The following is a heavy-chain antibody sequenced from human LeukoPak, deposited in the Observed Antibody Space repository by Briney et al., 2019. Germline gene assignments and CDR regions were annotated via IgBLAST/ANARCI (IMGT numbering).Heavy chain of an antibody. J-gene: IGHJ5*02. Sequence: SETLSLTCTVSGGPISSYYWSWIRQPPGKGLEWIGYIYYSGSTNYNPSLKSRVTISVDTSKNQFSLKLSSVTAADRAVYYCARQPGYYDSSGNPWFDPWGQGTLVTVSS. CDR3: ARQPGYYDSSGNPWFDP. D-gene: IGHD3-22*01. CDR2: IYYSGST. CDR1: GGPISSYY. V-gene: IGHV4-59*08.